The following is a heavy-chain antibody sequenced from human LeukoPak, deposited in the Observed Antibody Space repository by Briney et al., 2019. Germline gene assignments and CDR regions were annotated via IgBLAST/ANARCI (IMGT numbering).Heavy chain of an antibody. D-gene: IGHD5-18*01. J-gene: IGHJ4*02. CDR3: AKDRRYSYGPSDY. V-gene: IGHV3-23*01. CDR1: GFTFSSYW. CDR2: ISASGHYT. Sequence: GGSLRLSCAASGFTFSSYWMSWVRQAPGKGLEWISGISASGHYTYNTESLKGRFTISRDNSKNTLYLQMNSLRAEDTAVYYCAKDRRYSYGPSDYWGQETLVTVSS.